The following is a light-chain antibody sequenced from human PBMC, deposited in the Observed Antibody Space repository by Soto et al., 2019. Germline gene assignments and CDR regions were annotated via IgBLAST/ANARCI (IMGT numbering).Light chain of an antibody. Sequence: DIQMTQSPSTLSASVGDRVTLTCRASQSISNSLAWYQQKPGKAPKLLIYEASSLKSGVPSRFSGSGSGTEYTLTISSLQPDDFPTYYCQQYNGYWTFGQGTKVEIK. CDR3: QQYNGYWT. J-gene: IGKJ1*01. CDR2: EAS. V-gene: IGKV1-5*03. CDR1: QSISNS.